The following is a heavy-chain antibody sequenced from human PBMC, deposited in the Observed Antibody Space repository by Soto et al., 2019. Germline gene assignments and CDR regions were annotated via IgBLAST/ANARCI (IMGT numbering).Heavy chain of an antibody. CDR2: ISSNGRET. CDR3: ARDAALPGEADRFDY. V-gene: IGHV3-64*04. CDR1: GFPFSSYG. Sequence: PGGSLRLSCSASGFPFSSYGVQWVRQAPGKGLQYVAGISSNGRETYHADSVKGRFTISRDNPKNTLSLQMNNLRREDTAVYYCARDAALPGEADRFDYWGQGTLVTVSS. D-gene: IGHD2-15*01. J-gene: IGHJ4*02.